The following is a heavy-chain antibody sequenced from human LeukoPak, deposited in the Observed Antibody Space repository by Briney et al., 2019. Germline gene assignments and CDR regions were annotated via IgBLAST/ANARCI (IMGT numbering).Heavy chain of an antibody. CDR3: ARVGAAAGNDY. J-gene: IGHJ4*02. CDR2: INPSGGST. V-gene: IGHV1-46*01. D-gene: IGHD6-13*01. CDR1: GYTFTIYY. Sequence: GASVTVSFTASGYTFTIYYMHWVRQAPGQGGEWMGLINPSGGSTSYAQKFQGRVTMTRHTSTSTVYMELSSLRSEDTAVYYCARVGAAAGNDYWGQGTLVTVSS.